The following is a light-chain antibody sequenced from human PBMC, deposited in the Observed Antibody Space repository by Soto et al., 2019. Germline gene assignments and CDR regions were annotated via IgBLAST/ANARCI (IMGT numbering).Light chain of an antibody. V-gene: IGLV7-46*01. Sequence: QAVVTQEPSLTVSPGGTVTLTCGSSTGAVTSGHYPYWFQQKPGQAPRTLIYDTSNKHSWTPARFSGSLLGGKAALTLSGAQAEDEAEYYCLLSYSGGRYVVFGGGTKLTVL. J-gene: IGLJ2*01. CDR3: LLSYSGGRYVV. CDR2: DTS. CDR1: TGAVTSGHY.